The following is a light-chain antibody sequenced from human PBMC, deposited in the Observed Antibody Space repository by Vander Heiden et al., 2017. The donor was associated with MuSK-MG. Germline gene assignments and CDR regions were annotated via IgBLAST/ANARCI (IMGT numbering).Light chain of an antibody. CDR2: KAS. Sequence: DIQMTQSPSPLSASVGDRVTITCRASQNINSWLAWYQQKPGKAPKLLIYKASTLESGVPSSFSGSGSGTEFTLTITGLQPDDFATYYCQQDDTYYNFGQGTKLEI. CDR1: QNINSW. CDR3: QQDDTYYN. V-gene: IGKV1-5*03. J-gene: IGKJ2*01.